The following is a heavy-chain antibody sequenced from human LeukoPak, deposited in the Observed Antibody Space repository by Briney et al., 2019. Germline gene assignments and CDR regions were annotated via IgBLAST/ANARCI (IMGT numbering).Heavy chain of an antibody. V-gene: IGHV1-18*01. J-gene: IGHJ4*03. CDR2: ISAYNGNT. D-gene: IGHD6-6*01. Sequence: ASVKVSCKASGCTFTSYGISWVRQAPGQGLEWMGWISAYNGNTNYAQKLQGRVTMTTDTSTSTAYMELRSLRSDDTAVYYCARDRYLEYSSSFDYWGQGTLVTVSS. CDR1: GCTFTSYG. CDR3: ARDRYLEYSSSFDY.